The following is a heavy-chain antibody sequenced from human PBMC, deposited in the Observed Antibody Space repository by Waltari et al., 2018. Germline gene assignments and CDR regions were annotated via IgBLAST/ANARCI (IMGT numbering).Heavy chain of an antibody. V-gene: IGHV4-34*01. CDR2: INHSGST. CDR3: ARARGYCSSTSCYRVCYYYYYMDV. D-gene: IGHD2-2*02. Sequence: QVQLQQWGAGLLKPSETLSLTCAVYGGSFSGYYWSWIRQPPGKGLEWIGEINHSGSTTFNPSLKSRVTISVDTSKNQFSRKLSSVTASYTAVYYCARARGYCSSTSCYRVCYYYYYMDVWGKGTTVTISS. CDR1: GGSFSGYY. J-gene: IGHJ6*03.